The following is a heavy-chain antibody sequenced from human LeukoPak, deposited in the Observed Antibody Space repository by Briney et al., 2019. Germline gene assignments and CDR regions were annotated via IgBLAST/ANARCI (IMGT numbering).Heavy chain of an antibody. V-gene: IGHV3-15*01. Sequence: GGSLSLSFAASGFTFSTYSMNWVRQAPGKGLEWVGRIKSETEGWTTDYAAPVKGRFTISRDDSKNTVHLQMSSLKVEDTAMYYCTTMAKYWGQGTLVTVSS. D-gene: IGHD5-24*01. J-gene: IGHJ4*02. CDR3: TTMAKY. CDR1: GFTFSTYS. CDR2: IKSETEGWTT.